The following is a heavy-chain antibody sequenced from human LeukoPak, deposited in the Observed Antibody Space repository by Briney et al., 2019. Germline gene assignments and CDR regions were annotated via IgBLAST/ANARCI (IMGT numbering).Heavy chain of an antibody. V-gene: IGHV3-23*01. CDR2: ISGSGGNT. D-gene: IGHD5-18*01. J-gene: IGHJ6*02. CDR3: ATRPGYSYGYYYYYGMDV. Sequence: GGSLRLSCAASGFTFSSYAMSWVRQAPGKGLEWVSAISGSGGNTYYADSVKGRFTISRDNSKNTLYLQMNSLRAEDTAVYYCATRPGYSYGYYYYYGMDVWGQGTTVTVSS. CDR1: GFTFSSYA.